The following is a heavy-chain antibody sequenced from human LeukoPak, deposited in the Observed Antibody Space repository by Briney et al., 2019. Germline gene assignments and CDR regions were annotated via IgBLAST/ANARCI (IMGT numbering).Heavy chain of an antibody. J-gene: IGHJ5*02. CDR3: ARAYEYGWFDP. Sequence: ASVKVSCKASGYTFTGYYMHWVRQAPGQGLEWMGRINPNSGGTNYAQKFQGRVTMTWDTSISTAYMELSRLSSDDTALYYCARAYEYGWFDPWGQGALVTVSS. V-gene: IGHV1-2*06. CDR1: GYTFTGYY. CDR2: INPNSGGT. D-gene: IGHD3-16*01.